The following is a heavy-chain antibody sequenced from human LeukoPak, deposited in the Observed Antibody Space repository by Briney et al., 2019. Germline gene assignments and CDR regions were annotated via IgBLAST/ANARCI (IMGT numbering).Heavy chain of an antibody. Sequence: SETLPLTCTVSGDSISSSSYYWGWIRQSPGKGLEWIGSVYHSGSTNYNPTFRSRVTISVDTSKKQVSLKVNSVTAADTAIYYCARHKAIAVAGPVDYWGQGTLVSVSS. CDR1: GDSISSSSYY. CDR2: VYHSGST. CDR3: ARHKAIAVAGPVDY. J-gene: IGHJ4*02. D-gene: IGHD6-19*01. V-gene: IGHV4-39*01.